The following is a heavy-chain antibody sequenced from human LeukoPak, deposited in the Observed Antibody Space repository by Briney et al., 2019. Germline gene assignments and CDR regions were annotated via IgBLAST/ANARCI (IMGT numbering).Heavy chain of an antibody. CDR2: ISSSSSYI. CDR3: ARGSGYYRPFDY. J-gene: IGHJ4*02. Sequence: GGSLRLSCAASGFTFSSYSMNWVRQAPGKGLEWVSSISSSSSYIYYADSVKGRFTISRDNAKNSLYLQMNSLRAEDTAVYYGARGSGYYRPFDYWGQGTLVTVSS. V-gene: IGHV3-21*04. CDR1: GFTFSSYS. D-gene: IGHD3-22*01.